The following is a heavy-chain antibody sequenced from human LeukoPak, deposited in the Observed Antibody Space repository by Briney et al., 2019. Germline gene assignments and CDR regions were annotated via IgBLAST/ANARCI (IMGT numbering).Heavy chain of an antibody. CDR2: IYYSGRT. CDR3: ARDYYGSGLMDV. Sequence: SETLSLTCTVSGGYISSYYWSWIRQPPGKGLEWIGYIYYSGRTTYNPSLKSRVTISVDTSKKHFSLKLSSVTAEDTAVYYCARDYYGSGLMDVWGKGATVTISS. V-gene: IGHV4-59*01. CDR1: GGYISSYY. J-gene: IGHJ6*03. D-gene: IGHD3-10*01.